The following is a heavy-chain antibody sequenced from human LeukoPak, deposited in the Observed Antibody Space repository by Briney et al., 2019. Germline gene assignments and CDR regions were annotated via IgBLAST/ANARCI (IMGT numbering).Heavy chain of an antibody. CDR1: GFTFSSYG. Sequence: PGGSLRLSCAASGFTFSSYGMHWVRQAPGKGLEWVAFIRYDGSNKYYADSVKGRFTISRDNSKNTLYLQMNSLRAEDTAVYYCAKDLESTVTYYYYGMDVWGQGTTVTVSS. V-gene: IGHV3-30*02. D-gene: IGHD4-17*01. CDR3: AKDLESTVTYYYYGMDV. CDR2: IRYDGSNK. J-gene: IGHJ6*02.